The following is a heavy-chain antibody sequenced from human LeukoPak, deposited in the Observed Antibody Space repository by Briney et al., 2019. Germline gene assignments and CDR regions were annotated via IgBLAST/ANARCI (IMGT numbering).Heavy chain of an antibody. Sequence: GGSLRLSCAASGFTFGSYSMNWVRQAPGKGLEWVSSISSSSSYIYYADSVKGRFTISRDNAKNSLYLQMNSLRAEDTAVYYCARGAYYYGSSLFDYWGQGTLVTVSS. J-gene: IGHJ4*02. CDR2: ISSSSSYI. CDR1: GFTFGSYS. V-gene: IGHV3-21*01. CDR3: ARGAYYYGSSLFDY. D-gene: IGHD3-10*01.